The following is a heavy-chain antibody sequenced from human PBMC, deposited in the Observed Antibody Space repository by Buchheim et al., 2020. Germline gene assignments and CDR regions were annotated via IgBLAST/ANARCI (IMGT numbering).Heavy chain of an antibody. CDR2: LSFDGSDQ. CDR3: AKGRWDTSGWFFDY. Sequence: QVQLVESGGGVVQPGRSLRLSCAASGLTFSTNSMHWVRQAPGKGLEWGAGLSFDGSDQHYTDSVKGRFTISRDISKTTLPLQMNSLRVEDTAIYYCAKGRWDTSGWFFDYWGQGTL. CDR1: GLTFSTNS. D-gene: IGHD6-19*01. J-gene: IGHJ4*02. V-gene: IGHV3-30-3*01.